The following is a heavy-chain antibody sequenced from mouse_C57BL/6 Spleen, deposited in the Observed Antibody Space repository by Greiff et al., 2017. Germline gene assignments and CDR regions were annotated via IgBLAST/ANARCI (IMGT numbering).Heavy chain of an antibody. D-gene: IGHD1-1*01. Sequence: VQRVESGPELVKPGASVKISCKASGYSFTSYYIHWVKQRPGQGLEWIGWIYPGSGNTKYNEKFKGKATLTADTSSSTAYMQLSSLTSEDSAVYYCARTPYGSSLYYFDYWGQGTTLTVSS. CDR3: ARTPYGSSLYYFDY. CDR2: IYPGSGNT. J-gene: IGHJ2*01. V-gene: IGHV1-66*01. CDR1: GYSFTSYY.